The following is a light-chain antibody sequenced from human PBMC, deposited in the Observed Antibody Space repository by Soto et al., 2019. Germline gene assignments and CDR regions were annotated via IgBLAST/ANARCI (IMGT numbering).Light chain of an antibody. CDR3: QQADSFPT. V-gene: IGKV1D-12*01. CDR1: QVISSW. CDR2: AAS. Sequence: EIQITQSPSAVSASAPHRVALTFPASQVISSWLVWYQQKPGKAPKLLIYAASSLQSGVPSRFSGSGSGTDFTLTISSLQPEDFATSYCQQADSFPTFGGGTKVDIK. J-gene: IGKJ4*01.